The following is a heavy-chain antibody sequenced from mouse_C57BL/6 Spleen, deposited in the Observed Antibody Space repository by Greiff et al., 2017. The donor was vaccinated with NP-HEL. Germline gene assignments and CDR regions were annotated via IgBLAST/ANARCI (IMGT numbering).Heavy chain of an antibody. CDR3: ARLLYAMDY. CDR1: GYAFTNYL. CDR2: INPGSGGT. J-gene: IGHJ4*01. Sequence: VQLQQSGAELVRPGTSVKVSCKASGYAFTNYLIEWVKQRPGQGLEWIGVINPGSGGTNYNEKFKGKATLTADKSSSTAYMQLSSRTSEDSAVYFCARLLYAMDYWGQGTSVTVSS. D-gene: IGHD1-1*01. V-gene: IGHV1-54*01.